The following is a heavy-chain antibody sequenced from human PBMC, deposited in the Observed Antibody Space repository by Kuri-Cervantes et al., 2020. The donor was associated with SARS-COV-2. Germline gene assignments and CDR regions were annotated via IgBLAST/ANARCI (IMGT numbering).Heavy chain of an antibody. D-gene: IGHD3-22*01. CDR3: ARDRAGYYHMDV. CDR1: GFTFSSYG. V-gene: IGHV3-33*01. CDR2: IWYDGSNK. J-gene: IGHJ6*03. Sequence: GGSLRLSCAASGFTFSSYGMHWVRQAPGKGLEWVAVIWYDGSNKYYADSVKGRFTISRDNSKNTLYLQMNSLRADDTAVYYCARDRAGYYHMDVWGKGTTVTVSS.